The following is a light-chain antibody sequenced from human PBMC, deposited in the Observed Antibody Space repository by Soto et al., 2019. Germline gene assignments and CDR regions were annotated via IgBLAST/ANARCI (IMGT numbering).Light chain of an antibody. CDR1: NIGSKS. CDR3: CSYAGSQGV. Sequence: SYELTQPPSVSVAPGQTARITCGGSNIGSKSVHWYQQKPGQAPVLVVYDNTDRPSGIPERLSGSNSGNTASLTISGLQAEDEADYYCCSYAGSQGVFGGGTKLTVL. J-gene: IGLJ2*01. CDR2: DNT. V-gene: IGLV3-21*02.